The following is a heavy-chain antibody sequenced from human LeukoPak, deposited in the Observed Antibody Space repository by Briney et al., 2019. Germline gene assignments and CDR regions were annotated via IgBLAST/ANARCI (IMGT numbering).Heavy chain of an antibody. Sequence: GGSLRLSCAASGFTFCIYSTNWVREAPGEGLEWVSSISSSSSTIYYADSVKGRFTISRDNAKNSLYLQMNSLRAEDTAVYYCARDPHSSGLFGFDPWGQGTLVTVSS. CDR2: ISSSSSTI. V-gene: IGHV3-48*04. CDR3: ARDPHSSGLFGFDP. CDR1: GFTFCIYS. D-gene: IGHD6-25*01. J-gene: IGHJ5*02.